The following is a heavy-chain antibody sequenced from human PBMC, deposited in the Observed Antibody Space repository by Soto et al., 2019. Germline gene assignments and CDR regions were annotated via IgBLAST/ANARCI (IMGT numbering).Heavy chain of an antibody. J-gene: IGHJ5*02. V-gene: IGHV1-2*02. CDR1: GYPFSDNQ. D-gene: IGHD4-4*01. Sequence: ASVKVSCKASGYPFSDNQIHWLRRAPGQGLEWMGRINPKSDDTNYAQKFQGRVTMTRDTSIDTAYLELTGLTSDDTATYYCARRHSLDYIRWGLDPWGQGTLVTVSS. CDR3: ARRHSLDYIRWGLDP. CDR2: INPKSDDT.